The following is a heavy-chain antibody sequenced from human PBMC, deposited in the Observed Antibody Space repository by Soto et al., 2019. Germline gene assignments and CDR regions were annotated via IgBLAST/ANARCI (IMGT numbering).Heavy chain of an antibody. CDR1: GGSFSGYY. V-gene: IGHV4-34*01. J-gene: IGHJ6*03. Sequence: PSETLSLTCAVYGGSFSGYYWSWIRQPPGKGLEWIGEINHSGSTNYNPSLKSRVTISVDTSKNQFSLKLSSVTAADTAVYYCARGFHLDIVVVPEGRLYMDVWGKGTXVTVSS. D-gene: IGHD2-2*01. CDR2: INHSGST. CDR3: ARGFHLDIVVVPEGRLYMDV.